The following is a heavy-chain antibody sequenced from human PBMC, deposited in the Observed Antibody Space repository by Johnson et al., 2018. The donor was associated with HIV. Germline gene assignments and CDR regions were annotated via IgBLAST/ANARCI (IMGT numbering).Heavy chain of an antibody. Sequence: VQVVESGGDVVQPGRSLRLSCAASGFSFSTYGMHWVRQAPGKGLEWVAVISYDGSKKYYADSVKGRFTISRDNSKNTLYLQMNSLRVEDTAVYYCAKFGRIPRELEDAFDIWGQGTMVTVSS. CDR2: ISYDGSKK. J-gene: IGHJ3*02. V-gene: IGHV3-30*18. CDR1: GFSFSTYG. D-gene: IGHD1-26*01. CDR3: AKFGRIPRELEDAFDI.